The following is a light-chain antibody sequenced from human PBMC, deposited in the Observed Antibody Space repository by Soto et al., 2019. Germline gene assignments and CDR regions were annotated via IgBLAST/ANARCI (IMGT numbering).Light chain of an antibody. CDR3: CSYAGSSTYV. CDR1: SSDVGSYNL. J-gene: IGLJ1*01. CDR2: EGS. Sequence: QSALTQPASVSGSPGQSITISCTGNSSDVGSYNLVSWYQQHPGKAPKLMIYEGSKRPSGVSNRFSGSKSGHTASLTISGLQAEDETNYYCCSYAGSSTYVFGTGTKLTVL. V-gene: IGLV2-23*01.